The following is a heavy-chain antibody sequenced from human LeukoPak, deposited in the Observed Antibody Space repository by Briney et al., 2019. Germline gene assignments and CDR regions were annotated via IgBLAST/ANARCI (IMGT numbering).Heavy chain of an antibody. V-gene: IGHV3-23*01. D-gene: IGHD3-22*01. J-gene: IGHJ3*02. CDR3: AKDDYYYDSSGYYLGDAFDI. Sequence: TGGSLRFSCAASGFTFSSYAMSWVRQAPGKGLEWVSAISGSGGSTYYADSVKGRFTISRDNSKNTLYLQMNSLRAEDTAVYYCAKDDYYYDSSGYYLGDAFDIWGQGTMVTVSS. CDR1: GFTFSSYA. CDR2: ISGSGGST.